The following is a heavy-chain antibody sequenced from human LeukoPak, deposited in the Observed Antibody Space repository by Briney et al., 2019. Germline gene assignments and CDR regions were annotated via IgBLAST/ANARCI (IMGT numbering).Heavy chain of an antibody. V-gene: IGHV3-23*01. D-gene: IGHD3-22*01. CDR2: ISGSGGST. CDR1: GFTFSSYA. J-gene: IGHJ4*02. Sequence: GGSLRLSCAASGFTFSSYAMSWVRQAPGKGLEWVSAISGSGGSTYYADSVKGRFTISRDNSKNTLYLQMNSLRAEDTAVYYYAKSFYITMIVVVIKNYFDYWGQGTLVTVSS. CDR3: AKSFYITMIVVVIKNYFDY.